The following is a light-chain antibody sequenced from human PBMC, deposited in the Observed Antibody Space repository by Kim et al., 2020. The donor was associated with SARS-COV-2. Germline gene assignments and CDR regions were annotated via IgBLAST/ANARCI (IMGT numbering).Light chain of an antibody. Sequence: QAGLTQPPSVSKGLGQTATLACTGNDNNVGFQGAAWLQQHQGHPPKLLSYRNNNRPSGISERFSASRSVNTASLTITGLQPEDEADYYCSAWDNSIGNWVFGGGTQLTVL. V-gene: IGLV10-54*01. CDR2: RNN. CDR1: DNNVGFQG. J-gene: IGLJ3*02. CDR3: SAWDNSIGNWV.